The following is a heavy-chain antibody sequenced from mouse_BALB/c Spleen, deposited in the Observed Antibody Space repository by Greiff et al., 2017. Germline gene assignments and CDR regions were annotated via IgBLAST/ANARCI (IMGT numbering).Heavy chain of an antibody. D-gene: IGHD2-1*01. J-gene: IGHJ4*01. Sequence: QVQLKESGPELVRPGVSVKISCKGSSYTFTDYAMHWVKQSHAKSLEWIGVISTYYGNTNYNQKFKGKATMTVDKSSSTAYMELARLTSEDSAVYYCASGGNYGGYYAMDYWGQGTSVTVSS. CDR1: SYTFTDYA. V-gene: IGHV1-67*01. CDR2: ISTYYGNT. CDR3: ASGGNYGGYYAMDY.